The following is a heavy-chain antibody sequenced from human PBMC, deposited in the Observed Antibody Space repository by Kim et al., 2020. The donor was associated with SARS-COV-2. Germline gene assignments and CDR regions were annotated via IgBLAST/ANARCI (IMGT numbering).Heavy chain of an antibody. CDR3: ARGGTNHLAQV. V-gene: IGHV4-59*13. CDR1: GGSMSNYY. CDR2: IFYSGTT. Sequence: SETLSLTCTVSGGSMSNYYWNWIRQPPGKELEWMGYIFYSGTTNYNPSVKSRVSIALDTSKNGFSLNPRCLTAADTAVYFCARGGTNHLAQVWGQGTLVT. J-gene: IGHJ4*02.